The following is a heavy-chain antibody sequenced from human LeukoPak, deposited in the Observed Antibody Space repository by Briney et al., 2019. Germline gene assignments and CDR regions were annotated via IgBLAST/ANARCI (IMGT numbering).Heavy chain of an antibody. CDR2: ISTSGGTI. CDR1: GFTISNCE. D-gene: IGHD2-15*01. CDR3: ARDDCSGGSCFSKDAFDI. Sequence: PGGSLRLSCIGSGFTISNCEMNWVRQAPGKGLEGISYISTSGGTIYYADSVKGRFTISRDNAKNSLYLQLNSLRAEDTAVYYCARDDCSGGSCFSKDAFDIWGQGTMVTVS. V-gene: IGHV3-48*03. J-gene: IGHJ3*02.